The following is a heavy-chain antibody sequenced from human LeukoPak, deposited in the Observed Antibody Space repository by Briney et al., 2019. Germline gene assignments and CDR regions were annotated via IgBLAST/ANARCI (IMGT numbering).Heavy chain of an antibody. V-gene: IGHV1-24*01. CDR1: GYTLTELS. D-gene: IGHD2-21*02. CDR2: IDPEHGET. J-gene: IGHJ4*02. CDR3: ATDLAYCGGDCYNY. Sequence: ASVTVSCTVSGYTLTELSMHWLRQAPGKGLEWMGVIDPEHGETIYAQKFQGRVTMTEDTSTDTAYMELSSLRSEDTAVYYCATDLAYCGGDCYNYWGQGTLVTVSS.